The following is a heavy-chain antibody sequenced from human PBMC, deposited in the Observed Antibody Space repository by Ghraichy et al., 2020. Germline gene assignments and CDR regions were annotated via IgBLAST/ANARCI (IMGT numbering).Heavy chain of an antibody. J-gene: IGHJ3*02. CDR3: ARDNIRRSRWLQSPPAFDI. Sequence: GGSLRLSCAASGFTFSSYGMHWVRQAPGKGLEWVAVIWYDGSNKYYADSVKGRFTISRDNSKNTLYLQMNSLRAEDTAVYYCARDNIRRSRWLQSPPAFDIWGQGTMVTVSS. V-gene: IGHV3-33*01. D-gene: IGHD5-24*01. CDR2: IWYDGSNK. CDR1: GFTFSSYG.